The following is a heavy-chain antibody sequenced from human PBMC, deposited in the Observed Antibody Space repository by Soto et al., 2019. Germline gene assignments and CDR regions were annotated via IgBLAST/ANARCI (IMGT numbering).Heavy chain of an antibody. J-gene: IGHJ4*02. V-gene: IGHV1-69*12. D-gene: IGHD5-12*01. Sequence: QVQLVQSGAEVKKPGSSVKVSCKASAGTFSSYAISWVRHAPGQGLEWMGGIFPIFGTAKYAQKFQGRVTITADESTSTAYMELSSLRSEDTAVYYCASLLRGYSGTGDYWGQGTLVTVSS. CDR1: AGTFSSYA. CDR2: IFPIFGTA. CDR3: ASLLRGYSGTGDY.